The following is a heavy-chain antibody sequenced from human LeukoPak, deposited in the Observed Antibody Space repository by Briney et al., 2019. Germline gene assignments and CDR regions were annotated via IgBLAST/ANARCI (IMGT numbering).Heavy chain of an antibody. CDR1: GFTFSSYW. Sequence: GGSLRLSCAASGFTFSSYWMSWVRQAPGKGLEWVANIKQDGSEKYYVDSVKGRFTISRDNAKNSLYLQMNSLRAGDTAVYYCASGGYCGGDCYSDYWGQGTLVTVSS. V-gene: IGHV3-7*03. D-gene: IGHD2-21*02. CDR2: IKQDGSEK. CDR3: ASGGYCGGDCYSDY. J-gene: IGHJ4*02.